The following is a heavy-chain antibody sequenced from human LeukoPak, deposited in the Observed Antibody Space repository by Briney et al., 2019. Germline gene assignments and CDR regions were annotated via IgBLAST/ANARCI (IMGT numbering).Heavy chain of an antibody. CDR3: ARDLSMTTVTNDY. CDR2: ISASGGST. Sequence: GGSLRLSCAASGFTFSSSAMSWVRQVPGKGLEWVSGISASGGSTSYADSVRGRFTISRDNSKNTLYVQMNSLRDEDTAVYYCARDLSMTTVTNDYWGQGTLVTVSS. CDR1: GFTFSSSA. V-gene: IGHV3-23*01. D-gene: IGHD4-17*01. J-gene: IGHJ4*02.